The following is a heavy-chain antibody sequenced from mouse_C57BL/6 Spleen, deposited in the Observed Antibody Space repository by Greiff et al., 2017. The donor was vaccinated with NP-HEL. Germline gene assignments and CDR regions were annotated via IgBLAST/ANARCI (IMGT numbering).Heavy chain of an antibody. V-gene: IGHV1-47*01. CDR1: GYTFTTYP. J-gene: IGHJ3*01. D-gene: IGHD2-3*01. CDR2: FHPYNDDT. CDR3: ARKEGVYDSWFAY. Sequence: VQVVESGAELVKPGASVKMSCKASGYTFTTYPIEWMKQNHGKSLEWIGNFHPYNDDTKYNEKFKGKATLTVEKSSSTVYLELSRLTSDDSAVYYCARKEGVYDSWFAYWGQGTLVTVSA.